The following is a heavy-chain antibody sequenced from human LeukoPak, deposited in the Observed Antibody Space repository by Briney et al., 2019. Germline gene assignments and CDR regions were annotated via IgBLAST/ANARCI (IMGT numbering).Heavy chain of an antibody. CDR1: GFTSSGSA. D-gene: IGHD3-10*01. CDR2: IRSKANSYAT. V-gene: IGHV3-73*01. Sequence: TGGSLRLSCAASGFTSSGSAMHWVRQASGKGLEWVGRIRSKANSYATAYAASVKGRLTISRDDSKNTAYLQMNSLKTEDTAVYYCARGARSWFGELLANYYYYMDVWGKGTTVTISS. J-gene: IGHJ6*03. CDR3: ARGARSWFGELLANYYYYMDV.